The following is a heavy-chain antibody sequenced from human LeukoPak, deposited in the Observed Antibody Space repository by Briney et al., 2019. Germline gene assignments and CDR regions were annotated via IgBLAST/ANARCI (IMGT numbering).Heavy chain of an antibody. CDR2: IYHSGST. V-gene: IGHV4-30-2*01. D-gene: IGHD3-10*01. CDR3: ARINYYGSGLDL. Sequence: SETLSLTCTVSGGSISSGGYYWSWIRQPPGKGLEWIGYIYHSGSTYYNPSLKSRVTISIDRPKNQFSLRLTSVTAADTAVYYCARINYYGSGLDLWGQGALVTVSS. CDR1: GGSISSGGYY. J-gene: IGHJ5*02.